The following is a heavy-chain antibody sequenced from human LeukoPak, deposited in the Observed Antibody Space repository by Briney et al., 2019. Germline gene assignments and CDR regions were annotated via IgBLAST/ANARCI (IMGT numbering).Heavy chain of an antibody. Sequence: TGGSLRLSCAASGFTFSSYAMNWVRQAPGKGLEWVSVISGSGGSTYYADSVKGRFTISRDNSKNTLYLQMSSLRAEDTAVYYCVSGSGSYYRPFDYWGQGTLVTVSS. CDR1: GFTFSSYA. CDR3: VSGSGSYYRPFDY. D-gene: IGHD3-10*01. J-gene: IGHJ4*02. CDR2: ISGSGGST. V-gene: IGHV3-23*01.